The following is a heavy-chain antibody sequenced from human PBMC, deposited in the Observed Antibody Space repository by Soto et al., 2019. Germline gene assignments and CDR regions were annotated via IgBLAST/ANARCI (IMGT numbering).Heavy chain of an antibody. CDR3: AREGLWFGELFPDYYYYLLDV. J-gene: IGHJ6*02. CDR1: CGSISSYY. Sequence: SETLSLTCTVSCGSISSYYWSWIRQPPGKGLEWIGYIYYSGSTNYNPSLKSRVTISVDTSKNQFSLKLSSVTAADTAVYYCAREGLWFGELFPDYYYYLLDVWGQGTTVTVSS. V-gene: IGHV4-59*01. CDR2: IYYSGST. D-gene: IGHD3-10*01.